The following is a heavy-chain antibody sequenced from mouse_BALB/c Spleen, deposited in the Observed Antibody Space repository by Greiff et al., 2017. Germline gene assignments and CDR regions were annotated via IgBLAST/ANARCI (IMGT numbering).Heavy chain of an antibody. V-gene: IGHV3-6*02. CDR2: ISYDGSN. CDR3: ARDRGFMDY. D-gene: IGHD3-1*01. Sequence: EVQLVESGPGLVKPSQSLSLTCSVTGYSITSGYYWNWIRQFPGNKLEWMGYISYDGSNNYNPSLKNRISITRDTSKNQFFLKLNSVTTEDTATYYCARDRGFMDYWGQGTSVTVSS. CDR1: GYSITSGYY. J-gene: IGHJ4*01.